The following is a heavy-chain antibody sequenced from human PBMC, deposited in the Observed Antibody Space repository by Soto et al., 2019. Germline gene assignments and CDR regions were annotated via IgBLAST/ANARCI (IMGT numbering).Heavy chain of an antibody. CDR1: GYSFTTYW. CDR3: ARGGADDYYDGTGYYQLDA. CDR2: IYPDDSDT. Sequence: PGASLKISCQGSGYSFTTYWIVWVRQMPGKGLECMGVIYPDDSDTIYSPSFQGQVTISADKSISTAYLQWSSLKASDTAMYYCARGGADDYYDGTGYYQLDAWCQGTLVTVSS. V-gene: IGHV5-51*01. J-gene: IGHJ5*02. D-gene: IGHD3-22*01.